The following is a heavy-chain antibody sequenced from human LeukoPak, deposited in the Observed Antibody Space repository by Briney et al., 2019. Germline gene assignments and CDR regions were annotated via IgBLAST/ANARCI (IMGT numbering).Heavy chain of an antibody. CDR3: ARGGDFWSGYYHRFDY. V-gene: IGHV4-34*01. D-gene: IGHD3-3*01. J-gene: IGHJ4*02. CDR1: GGSFSGYY. CDR2: INHSGST. Sequence: SETLSLTCAVYGGSFSGYYWSWIRQPPGKGLEWIGEINHSGSTNYNPSLKSRVTISVDTSKNQFSLKLSSVTAADTAVYYCARGGDFWSGYYHRFDYWGQGTLVTVSS.